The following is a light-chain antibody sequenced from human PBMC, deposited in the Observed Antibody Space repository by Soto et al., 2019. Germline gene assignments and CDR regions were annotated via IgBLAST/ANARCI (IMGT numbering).Light chain of an antibody. CDR1: QSVSSNY. J-gene: IGKJ2*01. Sequence: EIVLTQSPGTLSLSPGERATLSCRASQSVSSNYLAWYQQKPGQAPRLPIYGASSRATGIPDRFSGSGSGTDFTLTISRLAPEDVAVYYCQQYGSSPYTFGQGTKLEIK. CDR3: QQYGSSPYT. CDR2: GAS. V-gene: IGKV3-20*01.